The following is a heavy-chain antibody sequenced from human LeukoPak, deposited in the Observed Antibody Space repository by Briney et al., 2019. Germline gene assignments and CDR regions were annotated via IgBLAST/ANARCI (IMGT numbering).Heavy chain of an antibody. V-gene: IGHV4-59*01. J-gene: IGHJ6*03. CDR2: IYYSGNT. Sequence: SETLSLTCTVSGGSINSYYWSWIRQPPGKGLEYIGHIYYSGNTDYNPSLKSRVTISVDTSKNQFSLNLSSVTAADTAVYYCARWYCSSTTCYHMDVWGKGTTVTVSS. CDR1: GGSINSYY. D-gene: IGHD2/OR15-2a*01. CDR3: ARWYCSSTTCYHMDV.